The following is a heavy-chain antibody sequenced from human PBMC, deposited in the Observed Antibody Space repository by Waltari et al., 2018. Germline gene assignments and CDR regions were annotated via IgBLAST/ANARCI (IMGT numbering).Heavy chain of an antibody. Sequence: QVQLVQSGAEPPKPPAPPTPPPPSSFPSLTSYDINWVRQATGQGLEWMGWMNPNSGNSGYAQMFQGRVTITRNTSISTAYMELSSLRSEDTAVYYCARANYYYYMDVWGKGTTVTVSS. J-gene: IGHJ6*03. CDR3: ARANYYYYMDV. V-gene: IGHV1-8*03. CDR1: FPSLTSYD. CDR2: MNPNSGNS.